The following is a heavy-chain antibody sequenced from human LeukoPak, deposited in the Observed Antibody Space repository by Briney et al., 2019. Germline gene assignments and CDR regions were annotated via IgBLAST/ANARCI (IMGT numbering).Heavy chain of an antibody. CDR2: IYPGDSDT. CDR3: ARQYYYDSSGYDRGPLDY. V-gene: IGHV5-51*01. Sequence: KAGESLKISCKGSGYSFTSYWIGWVRQMPGKGLEWMGIIYPGDSDTRYSPSFQGQVTISADKSISTAYLQWSSLKASDTAMYYCARQYYYDSSGYDRGPLDYWGQGTLVTVSS. J-gene: IGHJ4*02. D-gene: IGHD3-22*01. CDR1: GYSFTSYW.